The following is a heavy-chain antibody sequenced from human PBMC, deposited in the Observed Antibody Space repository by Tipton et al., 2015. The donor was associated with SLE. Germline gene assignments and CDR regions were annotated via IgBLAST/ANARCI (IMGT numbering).Heavy chain of an antibody. CDR1: GGFISDTSYY. J-gene: IGHJ4*02. CDR2: IYSSGRA. D-gene: IGHD3-22*01. CDR3: ARDEYRYDTTGYHLLGHFDF. V-gene: IGHV4-39*07. Sequence: TLSLTCSVSGGFISDTSYYWGWIRQPPGKGLEWIGSIYSSGRAYYNPSLRSRVTMSVDTSKTQFSVKLSSVTAADSAVYYCARDEYRYDTTGYHLLGHFDFWGQGTLVTVSS.